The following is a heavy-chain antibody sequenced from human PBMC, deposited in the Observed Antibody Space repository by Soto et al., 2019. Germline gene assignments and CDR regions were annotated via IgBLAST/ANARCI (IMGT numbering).Heavy chain of an antibody. CDR2: IYYSGST. J-gene: IGHJ4*02. CDR3: ARQYYGSGSNYFDY. Sequence: QLQLQESGPGLVKPSETLSLICTVSGGSIRSTTNYWGWIRQPPGKGLEWIGTIYYSGSTYYTPSLKSRLTVSVATAENQFSLKLSSVTAADTAVYYCARQYYGSGSNYFDYWGQGTLVTVSS. D-gene: IGHD3-10*01. V-gene: IGHV4-39*01. CDR1: GGSIRSTTNY.